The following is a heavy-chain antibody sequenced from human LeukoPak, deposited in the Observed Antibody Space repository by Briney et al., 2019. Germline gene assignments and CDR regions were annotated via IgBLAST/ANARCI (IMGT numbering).Heavy chain of an antibody. Sequence: GGSLRLSCAASGFTFSSYAMSWVRQAPGKGLEWVSAISGCGGSTYYADSVKGRFTISRDNSKNTLYLQMNSLRAEDTAVYYCAKSKVGYCTNGVCYPYYYYGMDVWGQGTTVTVSS. D-gene: IGHD2-8*01. CDR2: ISGCGGST. CDR3: AKSKVGYCTNGVCYPYYYYGMDV. J-gene: IGHJ6*02. V-gene: IGHV3-23*01. CDR1: GFTFSSYA.